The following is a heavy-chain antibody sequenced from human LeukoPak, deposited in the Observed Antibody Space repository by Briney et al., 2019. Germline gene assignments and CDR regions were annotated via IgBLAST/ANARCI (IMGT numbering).Heavy chain of an antibody. V-gene: IGHV3-23*01. CDR3: ASSEWDYDSSGYYRPSAFDI. J-gene: IGHJ3*02. CDR1: GFTFSSYA. D-gene: IGHD3-22*01. Sequence: PGGSLRLSCAASGFTFSSYAMSWVRQAPGKGLEWVSAISGSGGSTYYADSVEGRFTISRDNAKNSLYLQMNSLRAEDTAVYYCASSEWDYDSSGYYRPSAFDIWGQGTMVTVSS. CDR2: ISGSGGST.